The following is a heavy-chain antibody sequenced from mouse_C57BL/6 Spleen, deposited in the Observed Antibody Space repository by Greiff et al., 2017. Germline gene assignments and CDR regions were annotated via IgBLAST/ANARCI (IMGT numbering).Heavy chain of an antibody. V-gene: IGHV1-77*01. CDR3: AREGDNSPFAY. CDR2: IGPGSGST. CDR1: GYTFTDYY. Sequence: VQLQQSGAELVKPGASVKISCKASGYTFTDYYINWVKQRPGQGPAWIGTIGPGSGSTYYTEKFKGKATLTADNSSSTAYMQLSSLTSKGSAVYFWAREGDNSPFAYWGQGTLVTVSA. D-gene: IGHD1-3*01. J-gene: IGHJ3*01.